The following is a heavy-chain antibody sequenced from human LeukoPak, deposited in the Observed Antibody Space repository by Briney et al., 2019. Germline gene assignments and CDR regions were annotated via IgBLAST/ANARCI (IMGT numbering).Heavy chain of an antibody. D-gene: IGHD3-10*01. Sequence: SSETLSLTCTVSGGSISSGGYYWSWIRQPPGKGLEWIGSIYHSGSTYYNPSLKSRVTISVDTSKNQFSLKLSSVTAADTAVYYCARLDVLLWFGEGPYAFDIWGQGTMVTVSS. CDR3: ARLDVLLWFGEGPYAFDI. V-gene: IGHV4-39*07. CDR2: IYHSGST. CDR1: GGSISSGGYY. J-gene: IGHJ3*02.